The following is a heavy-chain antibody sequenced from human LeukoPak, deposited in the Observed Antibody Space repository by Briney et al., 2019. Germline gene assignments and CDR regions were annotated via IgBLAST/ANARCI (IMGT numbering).Heavy chain of an antibody. CDR3: ARQDPSSGYYFPYFDY. CDR1: GGSISSSSYY. D-gene: IGHD3-22*01. V-gene: IGHV4-39*01. Sequence: SETLSLTCTVSGGSISSSSYYWGWIRQPPGKGLEWIGSIYYSGSTYYNPSLKSRVTISVDTSKNQFSLKLSSVTAADTAVYYCARQDPSSGYYFPYFDYWGQGTLVTVSS. J-gene: IGHJ4*02. CDR2: IYYSGST.